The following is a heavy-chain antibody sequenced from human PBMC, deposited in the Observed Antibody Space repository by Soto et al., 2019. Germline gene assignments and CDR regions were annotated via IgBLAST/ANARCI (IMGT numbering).Heavy chain of an antibody. J-gene: IGHJ3*02. CDR2: MNPRSGGT. CDR1: GYTFTNYY. D-gene: IGHD6-13*01. Sequence: ASVKVSCKASGYTFTNYYMHWVRQAPGQGLEWMGWMNPRSGGTKYAQAFQDRVTMTRDASISTAYMEVTSLRHGDTAVYFCARDSLHSSSWKMGSTPQFADAFDIWGQGTMVTVSS. V-gene: IGHV1-2*02. CDR3: ARDSLHSSSWKMGSTPQFADAFDI.